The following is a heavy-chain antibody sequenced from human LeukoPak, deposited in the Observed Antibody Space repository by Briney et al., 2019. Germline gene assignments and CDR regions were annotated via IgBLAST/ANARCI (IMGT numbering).Heavy chain of an antibody. D-gene: IGHD5-24*01. Sequence: GSLRLSCAASGFTLSNHWMTWVRQAPGKGLECVAIIKQDGSEKYYVDSVKGRFTISRDNAKNSLYLQMNSLRAGDTAVYYCGTGWAIDFWGQGTLVTVSS. CDR2: IKQDGSEK. CDR3: GTGWAIDF. J-gene: IGHJ4*02. CDR1: GFTLSNHW. V-gene: IGHV3-7*01.